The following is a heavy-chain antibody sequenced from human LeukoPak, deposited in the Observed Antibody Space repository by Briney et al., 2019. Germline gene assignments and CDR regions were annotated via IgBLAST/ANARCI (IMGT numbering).Heavy chain of an antibody. CDR3: ARTAARRPDVYSFDY. CDR1: GFTFSSYV. J-gene: IGHJ4*02. CDR2: ISASGNSR. Sequence: GGSLRLSCGASGFTFSSYVMSWVRQAPGKGLEWVSGISASGNSRYYADSVKGRFTISRDNSKNTLFLQMNSLRAEDTAVYYCARTAARRPDVYSFDYWGPGTLVTVSS. V-gene: IGHV3-23*01. D-gene: IGHD6-6*01.